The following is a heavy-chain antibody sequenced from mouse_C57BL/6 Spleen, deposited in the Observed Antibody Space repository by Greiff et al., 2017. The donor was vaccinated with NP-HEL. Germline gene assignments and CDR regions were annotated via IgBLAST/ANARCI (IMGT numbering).Heavy chain of an antibody. Sequence: VKLQQSGAELVRPGTSVKVSCKASGYAFTNYLIEWVKQRPGQGLEWIGVINPGSGGTNYNEKFKGKATLTADKSSSTAYMQLSSLTSEDSAVYFCARGGYYLYAMDYWGQGTSVTVSS. J-gene: IGHJ4*01. CDR1: GYAFTNYL. CDR2: INPGSGGT. D-gene: IGHD2-3*01. CDR3: ARGGYYLYAMDY. V-gene: IGHV1-54*01.